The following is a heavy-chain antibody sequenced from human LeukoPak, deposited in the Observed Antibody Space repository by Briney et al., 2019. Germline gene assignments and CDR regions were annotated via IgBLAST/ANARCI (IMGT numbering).Heavy chain of an antibody. CDR2: INAGNGNT. Sequence: GASVKVSCKASGYTFTSYAMHWVRQAPGQRLEWMGWINAGNGNTKYSQKFQGRVTITGDTSASTAYMELSSLRSEDTAVYYCARVFCSSTSCYDDYWGQGTLVTVSS. D-gene: IGHD2-2*01. CDR1: GYTFTSYA. J-gene: IGHJ4*02. CDR3: ARVFCSSTSCYDDY. V-gene: IGHV1-3*01.